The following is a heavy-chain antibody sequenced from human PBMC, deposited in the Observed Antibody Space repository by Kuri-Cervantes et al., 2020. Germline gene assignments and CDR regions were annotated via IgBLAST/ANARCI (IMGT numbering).Heavy chain of an antibody. V-gene: IGHV3-21*04. Sequence: GGSLRLSCAASGFTFSSYSMNWVRQAPGKGLEWVSSISSSSSYIYYADSVKGRFTISRDNAKNSLYLQMNGLRAEDTALYYCAKDIRGSSWYGTVLDYWGQGTLVTVSS. J-gene: IGHJ4*02. CDR2: ISSSSSYI. CDR3: AKDIRGSSWYGTVLDY. CDR1: GFTFSSYS. D-gene: IGHD6-13*01.